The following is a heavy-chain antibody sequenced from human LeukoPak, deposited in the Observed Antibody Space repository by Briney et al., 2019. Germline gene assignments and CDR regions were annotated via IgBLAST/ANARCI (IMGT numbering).Heavy chain of an antibody. CDR3: ARGLEYSSSGTLAFDI. J-gene: IGHJ3*02. D-gene: IGHD6-13*01. CDR1: GGSFXXYY. Sequence: GGSFXXYYWSWIRQAPGKGLEWIGEINHSGSTNYNPSLNSRVTISVATSKNQFSLKLSSVTAADTAVYYCARGLEYSSSGTLAFDIWGQGTMVTVSS. V-gene: IGHV4-34*01. CDR2: INHSGST.